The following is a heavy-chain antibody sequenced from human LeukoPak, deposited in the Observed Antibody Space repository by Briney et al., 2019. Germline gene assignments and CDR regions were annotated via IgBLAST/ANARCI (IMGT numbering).Heavy chain of an antibody. D-gene: IGHD3-3*01. CDR3: ARDGGYDFWSGYKYYFGY. CDR1: GYTFTSYY. CDR2: MNPNSGNT. J-gene: IGHJ4*02. V-gene: IGHV1-8*03. Sequence: ASVKVPCKASGYTFTSYYMHWVRQAPGQGLEWMGWMNPNSGNTGYAQKFQGRVTITRNTSISTAYMELSSLRSEDTAVYYCARDGGYDFWSGYKYYFGYWGQGTLVTVSS.